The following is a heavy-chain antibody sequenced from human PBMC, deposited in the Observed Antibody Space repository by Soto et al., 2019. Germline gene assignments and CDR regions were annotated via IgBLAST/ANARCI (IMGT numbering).Heavy chain of an antibody. V-gene: IGHV1-18*01. CDR3: ARGRYGDY. D-gene: IGHD1-1*01. CDR1: GYAFTTYG. Sequence: QVHLVQSGAEVKKPGASVKVSCKGSGYAFTTYGITWVRQAPGQGLEWMGWISAHNGNTNYAQKLQRRVPVTRDTSPSTAYMELRSLRSDDTAVYYCARGRYGDYWGQGALVTVSS. J-gene: IGHJ4*02. CDR2: ISAHNGNT.